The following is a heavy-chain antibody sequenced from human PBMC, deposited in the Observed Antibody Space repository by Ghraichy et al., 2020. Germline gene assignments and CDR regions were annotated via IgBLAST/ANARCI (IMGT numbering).Heavy chain of an antibody. D-gene: IGHD6-6*01. Sequence: SETLSLTCAVYGGSFSGYYWSWIRQPPGKGLEWIGEINHSGSTNYNPSLKSRVTISVDTSKNQFSLKLSSVTAADTAVYYCVRGHRPRGLRDYYYYYMDVWGKGTTVTVSS. CDR1: GGSFSGYY. CDR2: INHSGST. V-gene: IGHV4-34*01. J-gene: IGHJ6*03. CDR3: VRGHRPRGLRDYYYYYMDV.